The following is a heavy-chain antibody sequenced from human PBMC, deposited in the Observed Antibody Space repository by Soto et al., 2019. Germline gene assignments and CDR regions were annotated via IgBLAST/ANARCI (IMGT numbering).Heavy chain of an antibody. J-gene: IGHJ6*02. CDR1: GFTFSSYA. D-gene: IGHD5-18*01. CDR2: ISGSGGST. CDR3: AKGDTAMVFGEDYYYGMDV. V-gene: IGHV3-23*01. Sequence: GGSLRLSCAASGFTFSSYAMSWVRQAPGKGLEWVSAISGSGGSTYYADSMKGRFTISRDNSKNTLYLQMNSLRAEDTAVYYCAKGDTAMVFGEDYYYGMDVWGQGTTVTVSS.